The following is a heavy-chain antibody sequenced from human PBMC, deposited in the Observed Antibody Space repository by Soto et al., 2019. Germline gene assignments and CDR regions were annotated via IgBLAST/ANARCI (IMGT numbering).Heavy chain of an antibody. V-gene: IGHV3-9*01. J-gene: IGHJ3*02. CDR3: AKDIGCTNGVCYKNAFDI. CDR1: GFTFDDYA. CDR2: ISWNSGSI. Sequence: EVQLVESGGGLVQPGRSLRLSCAASGFTFDDYAMHWVRQAPGKCLEWVSGISWNSGSIGYADSVKGRFTISRDNAKNSLYLQMNSRRAEDTALYYCAKDIGCTNGVCYKNAFDIWGQGTMVTVSS. D-gene: IGHD2-8*01.